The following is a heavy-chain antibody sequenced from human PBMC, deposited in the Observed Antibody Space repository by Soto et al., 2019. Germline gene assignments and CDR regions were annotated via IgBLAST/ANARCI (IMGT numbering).Heavy chain of an antibody. V-gene: IGHV3-23*01. CDR1: GFCLSSYA. Sequence: WGSLSLSCAASGFCLSSYAMCWIRQAPGKGLEWVSVISGSGGSTYYADSVKGRFTISRDNSKNTLYLQMNSLRAEDTAVYYCAKQRFLEWFPDAFDIWGQGTMVTVSS. CDR3: AKQRFLEWFPDAFDI. D-gene: IGHD3-3*01. J-gene: IGHJ3*02. CDR2: ISGSGGST.